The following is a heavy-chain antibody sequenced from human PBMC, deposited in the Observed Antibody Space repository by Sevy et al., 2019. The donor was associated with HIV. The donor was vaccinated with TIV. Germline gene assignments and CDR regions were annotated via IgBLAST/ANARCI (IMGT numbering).Heavy chain of an antibody. CDR1: GFTFNIYS. Sequence: GGCLRLCCAASGFTFNIYSMSWVRQTPGKGLECVATLSFGCGKINYADSVKGRFTMSRDDSKNAVYLQMNNLRVEDTAIYYCARVGWTNPNDYWGQGTLVTVSS. D-gene: IGHD2-8*01. V-gene: IGHV3-23*01. CDR2: LSFGCGKI. J-gene: IGHJ4*02. CDR3: ARVGWTNPNDY.